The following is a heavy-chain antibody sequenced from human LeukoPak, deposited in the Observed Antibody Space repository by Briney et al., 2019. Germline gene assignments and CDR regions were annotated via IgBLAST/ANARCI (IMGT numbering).Heavy chain of an antibody. Sequence: ASVKVSCKASGYTFTGYYMHWVRQAPGQGLEWMGWINTNTGNPTYAQGFTGRFVFSLDTSVSTAYLQISSLKAEDTAVYYCARDRVQLWLGSYYGMDVWGQGTTVTVSS. D-gene: IGHD5-18*01. J-gene: IGHJ6*02. CDR1: GYTFTGYY. V-gene: IGHV7-4-1*02. CDR2: INTNTGNP. CDR3: ARDRVQLWLGSYYGMDV.